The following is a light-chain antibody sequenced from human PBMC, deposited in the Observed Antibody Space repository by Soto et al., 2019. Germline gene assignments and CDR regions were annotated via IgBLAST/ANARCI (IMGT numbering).Light chain of an antibody. CDR3: HEYNSSPRA. V-gene: IGKV1-27*01. Sequence: DIQMTQSPSSLSASVGDRVTITCRASQGISNSLAWYQQKPGKVPKLLIYAASTLQAGVRSRFSGSGSGTDFTLTISSLQPEGVAADYCHEYNSSPRAVGQGNKV. J-gene: IGKJ1*01. CDR2: AAS. CDR1: QGISNS.